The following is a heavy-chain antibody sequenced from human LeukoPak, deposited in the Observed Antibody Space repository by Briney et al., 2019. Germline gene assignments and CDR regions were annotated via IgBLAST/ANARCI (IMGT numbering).Heavy chain of an antibody. Sequence: GGSLRLSCAASGFTFSNAWTSWVRQAPGKGLEWVGHIKSKTDGGTTDYAAPVKGRFTISRDDSKNTLSLQMNSLKTEDTAVYYCTTRWWGNAFDIWGQGTMVTVSS. CDR3: TTRWWGNAFDI. V-gene: IGHV3-15*01. D-gene: IGHD2-8*02. J-gene: IGHJ3*02. CDR1: GFTFSNAW. CDR2: IKSKTDGGTT.